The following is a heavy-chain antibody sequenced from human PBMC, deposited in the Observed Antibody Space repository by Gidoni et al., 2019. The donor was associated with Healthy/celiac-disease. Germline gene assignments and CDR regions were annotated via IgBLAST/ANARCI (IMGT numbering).Heavy chain of an antibody. V-gene: IGHV3-21*01. Sequence: EVQLVESGGGLVKPGGSLSLSCAASGFTFSSYSMNWVRQAPGKGLEWVSSISSSSSYIYYADSVKGRFTISRDNAKNSLYLQMNSLRAEDTAVYYCARDGAVAGTGDYWGQGTLVTVSS. CDR1: GFTFSSYS. D-gene: IGHD6-19*01. CDR2: ISSSSSYI. J-gene: IGHJ4*02. CDR3: ARDGAVAGTGDY.